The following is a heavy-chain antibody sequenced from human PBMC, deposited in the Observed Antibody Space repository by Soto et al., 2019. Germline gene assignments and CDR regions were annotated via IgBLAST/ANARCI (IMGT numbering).Heavy chain of an antibody. Sequence: SETLSLTCAVSGGSVNRGGYPWSWIRQTPGKGLEWLACIYRTGHTIYNPSLNSRATISLDEPNNQFSLHLTSVTAADTAVYYCARSIVTPSAMFDHWGQGLLVTVSS. J-gene: IGHJ5*02. CDR1: GGSVNRGGYP. CDR3: ARSIVTPSAMFDH. V-gene: IGHV4-30-2*01. CDR2: IYRTGHT. D-gene: IGHD2-2*01.